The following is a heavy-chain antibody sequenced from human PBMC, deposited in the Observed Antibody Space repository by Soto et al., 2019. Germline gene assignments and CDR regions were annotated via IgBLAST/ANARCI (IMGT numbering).Heavy chain of an antibody. CDR2: IWQDGSNK. J-gene: IGHJ3*02. CDR3: AGGVAADVCAFDI. Sequence: QVHLVESGGGVVQPGGSLTLSCAASGFTFSSYAIHWVRQAPGKGLEWVSVIWQDGSNKIYADSVKGRFTISRDNSKNTLYLQMNSMRGEDTAIYYGAGGVAADVCAFDIWGQGTMVTVSS. V-gene: IGHV3-33*01. CDR1: GFTFSSYA. D-gene: IGHD6-25*01.